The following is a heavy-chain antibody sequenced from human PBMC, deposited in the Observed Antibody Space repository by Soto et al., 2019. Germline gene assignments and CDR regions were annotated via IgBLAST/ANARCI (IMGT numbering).Heavy chain of an antibody. D-gene: IGHD5-12*01. CDR1: GFTFRSYG. V-gene: IGHV3-30*18. J-gene: IGHJ4*02. CDR3: AKDRRYSGRSYFDH. CDR2: ISYGGTDK. Sequence: QVQLVESGGGVVQPGRSLRLSCAASGFTFRSYGMHWVRQAPGKGLEWVAGISYGGTDKYYADSVKGRFTISRDNSKNTLDLQMNSLGAEDTAVYYCAKDRRYSGRSYFDHWGQGTLVTVSS.